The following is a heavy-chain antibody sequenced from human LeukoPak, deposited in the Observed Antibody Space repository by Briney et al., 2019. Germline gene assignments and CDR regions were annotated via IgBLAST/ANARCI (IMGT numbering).Heavy chain of an antibody. Sequence: ASVKVSCKASGGTFSSYTISWVRQAPGQGLEWMGWIIPIFGTTNYAQKFQGRVTITADKSTSTDYMELSSLRSEDTAVYYCARDQVRGYSLDAFDIWGQGTMVTVSS. CDR3: ARDQVRGYSLDAFDI. CDR2: IIPIFGTT. D-gene: IGHD5-18*01. CDR1: GGTFSSYT. V-gene: IGHV1-69*06. J-gene: IGHJ3*02.